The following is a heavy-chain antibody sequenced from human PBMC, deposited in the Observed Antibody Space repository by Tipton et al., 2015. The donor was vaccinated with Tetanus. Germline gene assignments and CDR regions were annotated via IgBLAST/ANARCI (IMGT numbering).Heavy chain of an antibody. CDR2: IDPRDSEA. J-gene: IGHJ2*01. V-gene: IGHV5-51*01. CDR1: GYNFSHYS. Sequence: VQLVQSGADVKKPGESLKISCQISGYNFSHYSIGWVRQMPGKGLQWVGIIDPRDSEARYGPSFQGHVIISADKSTSTTFLHWGSLTASDTAIYYCARRRSAVLGGGYHWYLDLWGRGTMVTVSS. D-gene: IGHD2-15*01. CDR3: ARRRSAVLGGGYHWYLDL.